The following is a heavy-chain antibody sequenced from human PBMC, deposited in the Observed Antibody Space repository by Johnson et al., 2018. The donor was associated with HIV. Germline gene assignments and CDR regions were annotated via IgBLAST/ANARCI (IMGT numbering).Heavy chain of an antibody. CDR1: GFSFSDYY. CDR3: AKKMGVVVVPAAMHAFDI. J-gene: IGHJ3*02. D-gene: IGHD2-2*01. Sequence: QVQLVESGGGLVKPGGSLRLSCAASGFSFSDYYMSWIRQAPGKGLEWVSYISSSGSPIYYADSVKGRFTISRDNSKNTLYLQMNSLRAEDTAVYYCAKKMGVVVVPAAMHAFDIWGQGTMVTVSS. V-gene: IGHV3-11*01. CDR2: ISSSGSPI.